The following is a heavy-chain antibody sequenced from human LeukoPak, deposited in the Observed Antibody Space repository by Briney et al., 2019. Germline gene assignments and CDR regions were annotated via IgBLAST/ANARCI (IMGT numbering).Heavy chain of an antibody. CDR1: GGSISSGGYY. J-gene: IGHJ3*02. CDR2: IYYSGST. Sequence: SETLSLTCTVSGGSISSGGYYWSWIRQHPGKGLEWIGYIYYSGSTYYNPSLKSRVTISVDTSKNQFSLKLSSVTAADTAVYYCARGSLPPGAFDIWGQGTMVTVSS. V-gene: IGHV4-31*03. CDR3: ARGSLPPGAFDI.